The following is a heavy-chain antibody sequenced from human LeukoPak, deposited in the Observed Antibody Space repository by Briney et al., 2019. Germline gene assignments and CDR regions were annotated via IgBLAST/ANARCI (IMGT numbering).Heavy chain of an antibody. CDR3: AKSLVVVNDPPDY. CDR2: IKQDGIER. J-gene: IGHJ4*02. D-gene: IGHD2-21*01. CDR1: GFTLSTCW. Sequence: GGFLRLSWAASGFTLSTCWMTWVRQAPGKGLEWVANIKQDGIERYYVDSVKGRFTISRDNAKSSLYLQMNSLRAEDTAVYYCAKSLVVVNDPPDYWGQGTLVTVSS. V-gene: IGHV3-7*01.